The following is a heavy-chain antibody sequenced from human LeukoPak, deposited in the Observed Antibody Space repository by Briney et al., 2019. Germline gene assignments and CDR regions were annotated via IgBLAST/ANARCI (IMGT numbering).Heavy chain of an antibody. CDR3: ARGKGRYYYDSSGYSNWFDP. Sequence: SETLSLTCAVYGGSFSGYYWSWIRQPPGKGLEWIGYIYYSGSTNFNPSLKSRVTISVDTSKNQFSLRLSSVTAADTAVYYCARGKGRYYYDSSGYSNWFDPWGQGTLVTVSS. V-gene: IGHV4-59*08. CDR2: IYYSGST. D-gene: IGHD3-22*01. CDR1: GGSFSGYY. J-gene: IGHJ5*02.